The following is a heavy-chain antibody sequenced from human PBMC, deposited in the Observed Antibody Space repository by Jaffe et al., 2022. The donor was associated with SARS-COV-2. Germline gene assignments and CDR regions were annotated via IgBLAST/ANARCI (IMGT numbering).Heavy chain of an antibody. V-gene: IGHV3-9*01. CDR1: GFTFDDYA. Sequence: EVQLVESGGGLVQPGRSLRLSCAASGFTFDDYAMHWVRQAPGKGLEWVSGISWNSGSIGYADSVKGRFTISRDNAKNSLYLQMNSLRAEDTALYYCAKATEYGSGSLDYWGQGTLVTVSS. CDR3: AKATEYGSGSLDY. D-gene: IGHD3-10*01. J-gene: IGHJ4*02. CDR2: ISWNSGSI.